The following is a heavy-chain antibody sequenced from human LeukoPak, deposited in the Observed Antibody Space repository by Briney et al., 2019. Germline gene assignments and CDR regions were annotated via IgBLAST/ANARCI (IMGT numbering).Heavy chain of an antibody. CDR3: ARVLRYFDRKNWFDP. D-gene: IGHD3-9*01. V-gene: IGHV1-18*01. Sequence: ASVKVSCKASGGTFSSYAISWVRQAPGQGLEWMGWISAYNGNTNYAQKLQGRVTMTTDTSTSTAYMELRSLRSDDTAVYYCARVLRYFDRKNWFDPWGQGTLVTVSS. CDR1: GGTFSSYA. CDR2: ISAYNGNT. J-gene: IGHJ5*02.